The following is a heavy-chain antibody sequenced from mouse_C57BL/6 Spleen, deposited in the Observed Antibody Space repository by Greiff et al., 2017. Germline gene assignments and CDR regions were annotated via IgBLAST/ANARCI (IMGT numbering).Heavy chain of an antibody. CDR2: SRNKANDYTT. Sequence: DVHLVESGGGLVQSGRSLRLSCATSGFTFSDFYMEWVRQAPGKGLGWIAASRNKANDYTTEYSASVKGRFIVSRDTSQSILYLQMNALRAEDTAIYYCAGDSTGTRYFDVWGTGTTVTVSS. J-gene: IGHJ1*03. V-gene: IGHV7-1*01. D-gene: IGHD4-1*01. CDR1: GFTFSDFY. CDR3: AGDSTGTRYFDV.